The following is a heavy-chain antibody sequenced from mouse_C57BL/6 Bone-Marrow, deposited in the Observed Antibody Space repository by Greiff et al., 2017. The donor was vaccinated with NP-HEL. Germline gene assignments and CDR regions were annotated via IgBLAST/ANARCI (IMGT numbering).Heavy chain of an antibody. CDR1: EYEFPSHD. CDR3: ARHPLYYYGSSVHWYFDV. V-gene: IGHV5-2*01. Sequence: EVHLVESGGGLVQPGESLKLSCESNEYEFPSHDMSWVRKTPEKRLELVAAINSDGGSTYYPDTMERRFIISRDNTKKTLYLQMSSLRSEDTALYYCARHPLYYYGSSVHWYFDVWGTGTTVTVSS. CDR2: INSDGGST. D-gene: IGHD1-1*01. J-gene: IGHJ1*03.